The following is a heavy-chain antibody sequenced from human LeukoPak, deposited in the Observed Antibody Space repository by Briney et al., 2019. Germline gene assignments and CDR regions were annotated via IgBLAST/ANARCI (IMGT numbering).Heavy chain of an antibody. CDR1: GGTFSSYA. CDR2: IIPIFGTA. Sequence: EASVKVSYKASGGTFSSYAISWVRQAPGQGLEWMGGIIPIFGTANYAQKFQGRVTITADESTSTAYMELSSLRSEDTTVYYCARGPRYNWNDVDYWGQGTLVTVSS. J-gene: IGHJ4*02. V-gene: IGHV1-69*13. D-gene: IGHD1-1*01. CDR3: ARGPRYNWNDVDY.